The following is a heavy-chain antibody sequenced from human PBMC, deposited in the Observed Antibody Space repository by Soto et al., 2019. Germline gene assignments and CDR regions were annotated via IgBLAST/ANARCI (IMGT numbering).Heavy chain of an antibody. J-gene: IGHJ6*02. D-gene: IGHD3-3*01. CDR3: ARAGYYDFWSGYHYGMDV. V-gene: IGHV3-74*01. Sequence: EVQLVESGGGLVQPGGSLRLSCAASGFTFSSYWMHWVRQAPGKGLVWVSRINSDGSSTNYADSVKGRFTISRDNXKXTXXRQMSSLRAEDTAVYYCARAGYYDFWSGYHYGMDVWGQGTTVTVSS. CDR2: INSDGSST. CDR1: GFTFSSYW.